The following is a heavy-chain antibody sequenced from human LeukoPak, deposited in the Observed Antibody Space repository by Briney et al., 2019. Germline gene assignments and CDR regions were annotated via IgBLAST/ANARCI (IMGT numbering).Heavy chain of an antibody. CDR2: ISAYNGNT. D-gene: IGHD3-22*01. Sequence: ASVKVSCKASGYTFTNYGISWVRQAPGQGLEWMGWISAYNGNTNYTQKFQGRVSMTTDTSTSTAYMELMSLRSDDTAVYYCARRLDYFDISGYHTLDYWGQGTLVTVSS. V-gene: IGHV1-18*01. CDR1: GYTFTNYG. J-gene: IGHJ4*02. CDR3: ARRLDYFDISGYHTLDY.